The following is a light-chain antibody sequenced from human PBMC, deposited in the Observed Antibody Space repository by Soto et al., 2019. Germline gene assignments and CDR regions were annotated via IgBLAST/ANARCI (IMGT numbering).Light chain of an antibody. Sequence: DIQMTQSPSSLSASVGDRVTITCRASQSISRYLNLYRQKPGKAPELLIYAASSLQSGVPSIFRGSGSGTDFTLTISSLQPEDFATYYCQQSYSIPPTFGPGTKVDIK. CDR3: QQSYSIPPT. CDR2: AAS. J-gene: IGKJ3*01. CDR1: QSISRY. V-gene: IGKV1-39*01.